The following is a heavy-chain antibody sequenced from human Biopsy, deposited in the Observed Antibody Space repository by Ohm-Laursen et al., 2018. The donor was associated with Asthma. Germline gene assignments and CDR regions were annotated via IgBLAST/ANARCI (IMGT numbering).Heavy chain of an antibody. CDR2: IYYSGST. Sequence: SETLSLTCTVSGGSISNYYWNWIRQPPGQGLEWIGYIYYSGSTNYNPSLKSRVTISVDTSKNQLSLKMSSVTAADTAVYFCVRHQYSSSWSTFDYWGQGALVTVSS. V-gene: IGHV4-59*08. D-gene: IGHD3-22*01. CDR3: VRHQYSSSWSTFDY. CDR1: GGSISNYY. J-gene: IGHJ4*02.